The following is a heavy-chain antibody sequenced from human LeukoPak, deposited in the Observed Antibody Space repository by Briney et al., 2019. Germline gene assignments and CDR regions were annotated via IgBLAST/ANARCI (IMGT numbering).Heavy chain of an antibody. CDR3: ARAGHDY. J-gene: IGHJ4*02. CDR2: IKQDGSEK. V-gene: IGHV3-7*01. CDR1: RFTFSSYW. Sequence: PGGSLRLSCAASRFTFSSYWMTCVRQAPGKGLEWVANIKQDGSEKYYVDSVKGRFTISRDNAKNSLYLQMNSLRAEDTAVYYCARAGHDYWGQGTLVTVSS.